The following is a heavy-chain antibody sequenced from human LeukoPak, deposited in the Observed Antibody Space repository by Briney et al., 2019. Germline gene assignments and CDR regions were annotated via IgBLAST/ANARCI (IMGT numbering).Heavy chain of an antibody. V-gene: IGHV3-74*01. D-gene: IGHD2-15*01. CDR2: INNDGSST. CDR3: ASPGGYCSGGSCYSKEGAFDI. CDR1: GFTFSNYW. Sequence: GGSLRLSCAASGFTFSNYWMHWVRQAPGKGLVWVSRINNDGSSTSYADSVQGRFTISRDNSKNTLYLQMNSLRAEDTAVYYCASPGGYCSGGSCYSKEGAFDIWGQGTMITVSS. J-gene: IGHJ3*02.